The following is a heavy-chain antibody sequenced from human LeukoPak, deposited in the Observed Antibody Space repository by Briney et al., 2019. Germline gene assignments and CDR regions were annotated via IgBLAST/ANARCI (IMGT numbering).Heavy chain of an antibody. D-gene: IGHD3-22*01. CDR2: IYYTGST. Sequence: PSETLSLTCAVYGGSFSGYYWSWIRQPPGKGLEWIGIIYYTGSTYYNPSLRSRVSISVDTAKNQFSLKLTSVTAADTAVYFCARKMRPLYSDSSAFDYWGQGTLVLVSS. V-gene: IGHV4-34*01. CDR3: ARKMRPLYSDSSAFDY. J-gene: IGHJ4*02. CDR1: GGSFSGYY.